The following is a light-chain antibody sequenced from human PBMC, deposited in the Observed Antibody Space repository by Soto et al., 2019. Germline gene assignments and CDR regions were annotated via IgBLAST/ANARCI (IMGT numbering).Light chain of an antibody. CDR3: QQYGDSPQT. Sequence: VLTQSPATVSLSPGERATLSCRASQSVSGTYLTWYQHKPGQTPRLLIYDASTRATGIPERFSGSGSGTDFTLTISRLEPEDFAVYYCQQYGDSPQTFGQGTKVDIK. CDR1: QSVSGTY. V-gene: IGKV3-20*01. CDR2: DAS. J-gene: IGKJ1*01.